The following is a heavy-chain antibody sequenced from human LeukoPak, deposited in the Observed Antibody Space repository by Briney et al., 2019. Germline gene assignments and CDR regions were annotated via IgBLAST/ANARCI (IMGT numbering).Heavy chain of an antibody. V-gene: IGHV1-2*02. CDR2: INPNSGGT. Sequence: ASVKVSCKASGYTFTGYYMHWVRQAAGQGREGMGGINPNSGGTNYAQKFQGRVTMTRHTSIRTAYMELSRLRSDDTAVYYCARVGGDYVWGSYRPHAFDYWGQGTLVTVSS. D-gene: IGHD3-16*02. J-gene: IGHJ4*02. CDR1: GYTFTGYY. CDR3: ARVGGDYVWGSYRPHAFDY.